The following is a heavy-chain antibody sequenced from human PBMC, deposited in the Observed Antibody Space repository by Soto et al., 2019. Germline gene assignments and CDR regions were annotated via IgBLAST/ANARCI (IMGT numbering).Heavy chain of an antibody. Sequence: QVQLVQSGAEVKKPGASVRISCKASGYTFNGYYVHWVRQAPGQGLEWMAKIKATDGNSIYGQKFQGRVTMTSDTSTSTVYMELSGLRSEDTAVYYCTRGGCVADTCPGTLFDFWGQGTLVAVSS. CDR1: GYTFNGYY. J-gene: IGHJ4*02. D-gene: IGHD2-21*02. V-gene: IGHV1-46*02. CDR2: IKATDGNS. CDR3: TRGGCVADTCPGTLFDF.